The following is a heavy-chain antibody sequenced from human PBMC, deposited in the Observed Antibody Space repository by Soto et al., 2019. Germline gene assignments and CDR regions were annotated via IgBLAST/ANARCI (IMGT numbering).Heavy chain of an antibody. V-gene: IGHV5-51*01. CDR3: ARHSTYCGSTSCQYSYYYYMDV. CDR2: IYPGDSDT. Sequence: GESLKLSCTGSGYTFTRYLIGWVRQMPGKGLEWMGIIYPGDSDTRYSPSFQGQVTISADKSISTAYLQWSSLKASDTAMYYCARHSTYCGSTSCQYSYYYYMDVWGKGTTVTVSS. J-gene: IGHJ6*03. D-gene: IGHD2-2*01. CDR1: GYTFTRYL.